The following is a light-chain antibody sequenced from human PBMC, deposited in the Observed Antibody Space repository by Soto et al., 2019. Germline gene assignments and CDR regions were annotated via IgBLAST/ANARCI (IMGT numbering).Light chain of an antibody. Sequence: EIALTQSLATLSLSPGERATRACRASQSVHSYLAWYQQKPGQAPRLLIYDASNRATGIPARFSGSGSGTDFTLTISSLEPEDFAVYHCQQRTNWPLTFGGGTKVEIK. CDR1: QSVHSY. CDR2: DAS. J-gene: IGKJ4*01. CDR3: QQRTNWPLT. V-gene: IGKV3-11*01.